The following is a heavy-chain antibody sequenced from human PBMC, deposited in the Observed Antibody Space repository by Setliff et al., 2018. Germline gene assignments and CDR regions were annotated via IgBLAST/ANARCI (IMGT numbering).Heavy chain of an antibody. CDR2: INPGGGST. CDR3: ARGYYDSYARYYVVGDY. V-gene: IGHV1-46*01. CDR1: GYTFTNHY. Sequence: ASVNVSCKASGYTFTNHYMHWVRQAPGQGLEWMGMINPGGGSTTYAQKFQGRVTMTRDTSTSTVYMELSSLRTEDTAVYYCARGYYDSYARYYVVGDYWGQGTPVTVSS. D-gene: IGHD3-22*01. J-gene: IGHJ4*02.